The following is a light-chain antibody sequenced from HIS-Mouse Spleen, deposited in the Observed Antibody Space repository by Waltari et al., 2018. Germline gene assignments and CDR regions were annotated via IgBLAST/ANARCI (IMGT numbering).Light chain of an antibody. CDR3: YSTDSSGNHRV. CDR2: EDS. CDR1: ALPTQS. J-gene: IGLJ2*01. V-gene: IGLV3-10*01. Sequence: SYELTQPPSVSVSPGQTARITCSGDALPTQSAHWYQQKSGQAPVLVIYEDSKRPSGIPERFSGSSSGTMATLTISGAQVEDEADYYCYSTDSSGNHRVFGGGTKLTVL.